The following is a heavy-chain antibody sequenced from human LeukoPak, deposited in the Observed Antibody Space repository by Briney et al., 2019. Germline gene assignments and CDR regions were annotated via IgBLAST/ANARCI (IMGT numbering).Heavy chain of an antibody. CDR2: IIPIFGTA. CDR1: GGTFSSYA. D-gene: IGHD2-21*02. J-gene: IGHJ4*02. V-gene: IGHV1-69*13. CDR3: ARGLVTAMIFYYFDY. Sequence: ASVKVSCKASGGTFSSYAISWVRQAPGQGLEWMGGIIPIFGTANYAQKFQGRVTITADESTSTAYMELSGLRSEDTAVYYCARGLVTAMIFYYFDYWGQGTLVTVSS.